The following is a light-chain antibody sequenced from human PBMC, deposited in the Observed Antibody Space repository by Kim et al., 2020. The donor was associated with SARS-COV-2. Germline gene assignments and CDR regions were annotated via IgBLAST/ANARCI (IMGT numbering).Light chain of an antibody. Sequence: ASVGDRVTITCRASQSISRFFNWYQQKPGGAPTRLSYGASRLQSGVPSRFSGSGSGTDFTLTISSLQPEDFATYYCQQSYSTPPTFGQGTKVEIK. CDR1: QSISRF. J-gene: IGKJ1*01. CDR3: QQSYSTPPT. CDR2: GAS. V-gene: IGKV1-39*01.